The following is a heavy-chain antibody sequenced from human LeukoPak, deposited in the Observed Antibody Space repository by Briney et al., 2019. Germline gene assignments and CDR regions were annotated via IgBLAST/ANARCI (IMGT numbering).Heavy chain of an antibody. D-gene: IGHD2-2*01. V-gene: IGHV4-39*01. CDR2: IYYSGST. J-gene: IGHJ4*02. CDR3: ARRRGYCSSTSCYAYYFDY. Sequence: SETLSLTCTVSGGSISSSSYYWGWIRQPPGKVLEWIVSIYYSGSTYYNPSLKSRVTISVDTSKNQFSLKLSSVTAADTAVYYCARRRGYCSSTSCYAYYFDYWGQGTLVTVSS. CDR1: GGSISSSSYY.